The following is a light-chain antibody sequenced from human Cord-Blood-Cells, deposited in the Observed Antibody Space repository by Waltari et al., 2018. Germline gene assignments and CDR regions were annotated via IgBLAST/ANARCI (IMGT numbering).Light chain of an antibody. Sequence: EIVLTQSPATLSLSPGERATLSCRASQSVSSYLAWYQRKPGQAPRLLIYDASSRATGIPARFSGSGSGTDFTLTSSSLEPEDFAVYYCQQRSNWPVTFGQGTRLEIK. CDR2: DAS. CDR1: QSVSSY. CDR3: QQRSNWPVT. V-gene: IGKV3-11*01. J-gene: IGKJ5*01.